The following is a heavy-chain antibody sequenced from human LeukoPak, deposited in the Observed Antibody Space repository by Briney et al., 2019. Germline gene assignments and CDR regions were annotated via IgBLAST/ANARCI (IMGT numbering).Heavy chain of an antibody. CDR1: GFTFSSYA. CDR3: AKGQDIAARLTGGY. Sequence: GGSLRLSCAASGFTFSSYAMSWVRQAPGKGLEWVSAISGSGGSTYYADSVKGRFTISRDNSKNTLYLQMNSLRAEDTAVYHCAKGQDIAARLTGGYWGQGTLVTVSS. V-gene: IGHV3-23*01. J-gene: IGHJ4*02. CDR2: ISGSGGST. D-gene: IGHD6-6*01.